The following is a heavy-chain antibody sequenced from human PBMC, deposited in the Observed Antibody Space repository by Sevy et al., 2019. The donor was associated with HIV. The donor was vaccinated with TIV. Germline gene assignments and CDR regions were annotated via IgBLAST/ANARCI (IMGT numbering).Heavy chain of an antibody. CDR1: GGSFSGYY. CDR2: INHSGST. V-gene: IGHV4-34*01. J-gene: IGHJ4*02. CDR3: ARGGLYYDFWSGYYPNGGYYFDY. Sequence: PETLSLTCAVYGGSFSGYYWSWIRQPPGKGLEWIGEINHSGSTNYNPSLKSRVTISVDTSKNQFSLKLSSVTAADTAVYYCARGGLYYDFWSGYYPNGGYYFDYWGQGTLVTVSS. D-gene: IGHD3-3*01.